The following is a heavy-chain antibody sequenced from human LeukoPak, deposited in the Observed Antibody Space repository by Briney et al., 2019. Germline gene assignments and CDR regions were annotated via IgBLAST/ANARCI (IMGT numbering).Heavy chain of an antibody. CDR1: GGSFSGYS. D-gene: IGHD6-19*01. V-gene: IGHV4-34*01. CDR3: ARQYSSGWYPTIPYYLDY. CDR2: INHSEST. Sequence: SETLSLTCAVYGGSFSGYSWSWIRQPPGKGLEWIGEINHSESTNYNPSLTSRVTISVDTSKNQFSLKLSSVTAADTAVYYCARQYSSGWYPTIPYYLDYWGQGTLVTVSS. J-gene: IGHJ4*02.